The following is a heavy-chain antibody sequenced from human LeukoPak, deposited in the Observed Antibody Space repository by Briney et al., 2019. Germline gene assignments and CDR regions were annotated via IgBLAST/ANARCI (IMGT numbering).Heavy chain of an antibody. J-gene: IGHJ5*02. CDR3: ARGSQTIFPT. V-gene: IGHV4-39*07. CDR2: IYYSGST. CDR1: GGSISSSSYY. D-gene: IGHD3-3*01. Sequence: SETLSLTCTVSGGSISSSSYYWGWIRQPPGKGLEWIGSIYYSGSTYYNPSLKSRVIISVDTSKNQFSLKLSSVTAADTAVYYCARGSQTIFPTWGQGTLVTVSS.